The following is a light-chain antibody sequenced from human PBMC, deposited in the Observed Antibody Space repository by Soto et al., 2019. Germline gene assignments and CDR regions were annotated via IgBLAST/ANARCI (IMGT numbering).Light chain of an antibody. Sequence: DIVMTQSPLSLPVTPGEPASISCRSSQSLLHSNGYNYLDWYLQKPGQSPQLLIYLGSNRASGVPDRFSGSGSCTDFTLTISRVEAEDVGVYYCMQALQTPFTFGPGTKVDSK. CDR1: QSLLHSNGYNY. J-gene: IGKJ3*01. V-gene: IGKV2-28*01. CDR2: LGS. CDR3: MQALQTPFT.